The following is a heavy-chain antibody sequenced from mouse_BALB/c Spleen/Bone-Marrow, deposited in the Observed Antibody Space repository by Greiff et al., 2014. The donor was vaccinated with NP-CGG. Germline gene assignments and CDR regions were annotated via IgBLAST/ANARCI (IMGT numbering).Heavy chain of an antibody. J-gene: IGHJ4*01. Sequence: EVQLQQSGGGLVKPGGSLKLSCAASGFTLSDFYMYWVRQTPEKRLEWVATISYGGSYIYYPDSVKGRFTISRDDAKNNLYLQMSSLKSEDTAMYYCARDRGVQGYAMDYWGQGTSVTVSS. CDR2: ISYGGSYI. CDR3: ARDRGVQGYAMDY. D-gene: IGHD2-14*01. CDR1: GFTLSDFY. V-gene: IGHV5-4*02.